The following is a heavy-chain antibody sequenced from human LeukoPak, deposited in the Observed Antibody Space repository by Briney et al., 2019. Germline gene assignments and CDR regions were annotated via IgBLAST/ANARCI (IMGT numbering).Heavy chain of an antibody. Sequence: ASVKVSCEASGYTFTSYGISWLRQAPGQGREWMGWISAYNGNTNYAQKLQGRVTMTTDTSTGTAYMELSSLRSDDTAVYYCARDRQKWELLSDNAFDIWGQGTMVTVSS. CDR3: ARDRQKWELLSDNAFDI. D-gene: IGHD1-26*01. J-gene: IGHJ3*02. CDR2: ISAYNGNT. CDR1: GYTFTSYG. V-gene: IGHV1-18*01.